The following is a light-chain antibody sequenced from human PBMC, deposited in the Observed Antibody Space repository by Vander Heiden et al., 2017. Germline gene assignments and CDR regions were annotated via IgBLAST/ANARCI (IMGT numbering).Light chain of an antibody. Sequence: EIVLTQSPGTLSLSPGERATLSCRASPSLSSSSLAWYQQRPGQALRLLIYGASTRANGIPDRINGSGSGTDFTLTISRLEPEDFAVYYWQQDYGSQTFGHGTKVDIK. J-gene: IGKJ3*01. CDR2: GAS. CDR3: QQDYGSQT. V-gene: IGKV3-20*01. CDR1: PSLSSSS.